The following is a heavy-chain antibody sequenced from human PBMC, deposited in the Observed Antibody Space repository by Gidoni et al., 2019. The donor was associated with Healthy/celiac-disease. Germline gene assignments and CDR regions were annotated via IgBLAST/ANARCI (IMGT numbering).Heavy chain of an antibody. D-gene: IGHD5-18*01. CDR3: AKAGRIQYYYYGMDV. J-gene: IGHJ6*02. CDR2: ISGSGGST. V-gene: IGHV3-23*01. CDR1: GFTFSSYA. Sequence: EVQLLESGGSLVQPGGSLRLSCAASGFTFSSYAMSWVRQAPGKGLEWVSAISGSGGSTYYADSVKGRFTISRDNSKNTLYLQMNSLRAEDTAVYYCAKAGRIQYYYYGMDVWGQGTTVTVSS.